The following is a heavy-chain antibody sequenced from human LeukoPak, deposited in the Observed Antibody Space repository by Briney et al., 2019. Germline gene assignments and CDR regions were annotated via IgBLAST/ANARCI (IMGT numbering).Heavy chain of an antibody. V-gene: IGHV4-31*03. CDR2: IYYSGST. J-gene: IGHJ4*02. D-gene: IGHD3-22*01. Sequence: SETLSLTCTVSGGSLSSGGYYWSWVRQHPGTGLEWLGYIYYSGSTYYNPSLKSRVAISVDTSKNQFSLKLSSVTAADTAVYYCARAFDDSSGYSSQYYFDYWGQGTLVTVSS. CDR1: GGSLSSGGYY. CDR3: ARAFDDSSGYSSQYYFDY.